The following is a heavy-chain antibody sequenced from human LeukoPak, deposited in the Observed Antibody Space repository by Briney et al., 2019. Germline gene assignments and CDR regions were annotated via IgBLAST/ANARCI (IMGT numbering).Heavy chain of an antibody. J-gene: IGHJ4*02. CDR3: AKGPMPRGFDY. Sequence: GGSLRLSCVASGFTFSSYEMNWVRQAPGKGLEWVSYISSSGSTIYYADSVKGRFTISRDNSKNTLYLQMNSLRAEDTAVYYCAKGPMPRGFDYWGQGTLVTVSS. V-gene: IGHV3-48*03. D-gene: IGHD3-10*01. CDR1: GFTFSSYE. CDR2: ISSSGSTI.